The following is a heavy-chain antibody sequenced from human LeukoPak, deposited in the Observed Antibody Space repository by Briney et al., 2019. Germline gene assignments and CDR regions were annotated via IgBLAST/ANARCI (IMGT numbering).Heavy chain of an antibody. CDR1: GFNVSSNY. CDR2: ISATSDYI. D-gene: IGHD6-13*01. CDR3: ATIAPSGSFDH. V-gene: IGHV3-21*01. J-gene: IGHJ4*02. Sequence: GGSLRLSCAASGFNVSSNYMSWVRQAPEKGLEWVSSISATSDYIYYTDSVKGRFTISRDNAKNSLYLQMNSLRAEDTALYYCATIAPSGSFDHRGQGALVTVSS.